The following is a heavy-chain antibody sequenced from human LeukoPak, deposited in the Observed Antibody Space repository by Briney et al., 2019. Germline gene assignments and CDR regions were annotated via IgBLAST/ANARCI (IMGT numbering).Heavy chain of an antibody. Sequence: ASVKVSCKASGGTFSSYAISWARQAPGQGLEWMGGIIPIFGTANYAQKFQGRVTITTDESTSTAYMELSSLRSEDTAVYYCAGQPFTNAFDIWGQGTMVTVSS. CDR3: AGQPFTNAFDI. D-gene: IGHD3-10*01. J-gene: IGHJ3*02. V-gene: IGHV1-69*05. CDR1: GGTFSSYA. CDR2: IIPIFGTA.